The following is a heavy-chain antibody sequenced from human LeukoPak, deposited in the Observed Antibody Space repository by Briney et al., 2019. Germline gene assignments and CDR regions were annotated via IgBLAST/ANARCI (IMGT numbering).Heavy chain of an antibody. V-gene: IGHV3-11*01. CDR2: ISNGGSTI. CDR1: RVTFSDSY. Sequence: GRSLRLPCAASRVTFSDSYMSCIRQASGKGLEWVSYISNGGSTIYYADSVKGRFTSSRDNAKNSLYLQMNSLRAEDTAVYYCARGNLFPAYWGQGTLVTVSS. CDR3: ARGNLFPAY. J-gene: IGHJ4*02.